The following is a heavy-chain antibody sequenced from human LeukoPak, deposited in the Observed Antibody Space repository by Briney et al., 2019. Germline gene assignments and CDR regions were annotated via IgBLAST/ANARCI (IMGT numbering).Heavy chain of an antibody. D-gene: IGHD1/OR15-1a*01. Sequence: RASVKVSCKASGGTFSSYAISWVRQAPGQGLEWMGGIIPIFGTANYAQKFQGRVTITTDESTSTAYMELSSLRSEDTAVYYCAVQEGTRPGTTYYFDYWGQGTLVTVSS. V-gene: IGHV1-69*05. CDR2: IIPIFGTA. CDR1: GGTFSSYA. CDR3: AVQEGTRPGTTYYFDY. J-gene: IGHJ4*02.